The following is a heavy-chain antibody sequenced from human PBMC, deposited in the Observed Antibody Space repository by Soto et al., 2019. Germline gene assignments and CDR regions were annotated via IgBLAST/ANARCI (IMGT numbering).Heavy chain of an antibody. J-gene: IGHJ4*02. CDR2: INHSGST. CDR3: ARHTPAISISDH. CDR1: GGSFSGYY. V-gene: IGHV4-34*01. D-gene: IGHD2-15*01. Sequence: SETLSVTCAVYGGSFSGYYLSWIRQPPGKGLEWIGEINHSGSTNYNPSLKSRVTISVGTSKNQFSLKLSSVTAADTAVYYCARHTPAISISDHWGQGTLVTVSS.